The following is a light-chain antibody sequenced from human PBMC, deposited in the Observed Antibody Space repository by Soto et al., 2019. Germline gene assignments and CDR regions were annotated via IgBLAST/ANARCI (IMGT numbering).Light chain of an antibody. CDR2: DVS. CDR3: GSYTSSTTLV. J-gene: IGLJ2*01. CDR1: SSDVGGYNS. Sequence: QSALTQPASVSGSPGQSITISCTGTSSDVGGYNSVSWYQQHPGKAPKVMIYDVSNRPSGVSNRFSGSKSGNTASLTISGLQAEDEAEYYFGSYTSSTTLVFGGGTKLTVL. V-gene: IGLV2-14*01.